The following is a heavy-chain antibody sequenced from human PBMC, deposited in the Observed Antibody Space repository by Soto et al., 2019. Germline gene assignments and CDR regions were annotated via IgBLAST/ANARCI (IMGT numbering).Heavy chain of an antibody. Sequence: EVQLVETGGGLIQPGGSLRLSCAASGFTVSSNYMSWVRQAPGKGLEWVSVIYSGGSTYYADSVKGRFTISRDNSKNTLYLQMNSLRAEDTAVYYCARETLYYYDSSGYPGYFDYWGQGTLVTVSS. CDR3: ARETLYYYDSSGYPGYFDY. CDR1: GFTVSSNY. D-gene: IGHD3-22*01. CDR2: IYSGGST. V-gene: IGHV3-53*02. J-gene: IGHJ4*02.